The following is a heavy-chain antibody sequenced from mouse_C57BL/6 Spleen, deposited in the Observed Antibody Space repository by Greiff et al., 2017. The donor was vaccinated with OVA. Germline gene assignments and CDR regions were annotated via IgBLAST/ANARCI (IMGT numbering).Heavy chain of an antibody. J-gene: IGHJ3*01. Sequence: LQESGAELARPGASVKLSCKASGYTFTSYGISWVKQRTGQGLEWIGEIYPRSGNTYYNEKFKGKATLTADKSSSTAYMELRSLTSEDSAVYFCARARYGNYEAWFAYWGQGTLVTVSA. CDR2: IYPRSGNT. CDR1: GYTFTSYG. V-gene: IGHV1-81*01. D-gene: IGHD2-10*02. CDR3: ARARYGNYEAWFAY.